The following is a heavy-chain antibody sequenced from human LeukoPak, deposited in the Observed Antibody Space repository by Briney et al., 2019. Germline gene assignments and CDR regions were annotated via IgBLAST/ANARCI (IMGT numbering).Heavy chain of an antibody. V-gene: IGHV4-30-4*01. D-gene: IGHD3-9*01. CDR3: ARALYDILTGYIDY. Sequence: PSETLSLTCTVSGGSISSGDYYWSWISQPPGKGLEWIGYIYYSGSTYYNPSLKSRVTISVDTSKNQFSLKLSSVTAADTAVYYCARALYDILTGYIDYWGQGTLVTVSS. CDR1: GGSISSGDYY. CDR2: IYYSGST. J-gene: IGHJ4*02.